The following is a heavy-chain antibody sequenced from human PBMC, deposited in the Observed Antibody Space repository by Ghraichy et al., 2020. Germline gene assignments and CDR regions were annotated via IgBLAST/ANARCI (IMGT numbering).Heavy chain of an antibody. V-gene: IGHV3-23*01. D-gene: IGHD6-13*01. CDR1: GFTFSSYA. CDR3: AKDADSSSWYSSEYFQH. Sequence: GGSLRLSCAASGFTFSSYAMSWVRQAPGKGLEWVSAISGSGGSTYYADSVKGRFTISRDNSKNTLYLQMNSLRAEDTAVYYCAKDADSSSWYSSEYFQHWGQGTLVTVSS. CDR2: ISGSGGST. J-gene: IGHJ1*01.